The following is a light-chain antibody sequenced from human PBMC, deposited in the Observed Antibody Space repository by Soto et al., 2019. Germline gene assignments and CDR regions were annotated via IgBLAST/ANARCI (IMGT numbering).Light chain of an antibody. CDR1: QSVTTY. V-gene: IGKV1-39*01. CDR3: GVGYSTPGT. Sequence: DTTLIQTPRLISADVENRVIIPCLASQSVTTYLHWYQQKAGEAPTLLIYAISNLQSGVSSRFSGSGSGTDFTLTICSLQIEDFATYCCGVGYSTPGTCGEGTKVDIK. CDR2: AIS. J-gene: IGKJ1*01.